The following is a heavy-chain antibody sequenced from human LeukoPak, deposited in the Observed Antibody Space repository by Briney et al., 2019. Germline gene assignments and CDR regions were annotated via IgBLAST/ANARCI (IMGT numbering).Heavy chain of an antibody. J-gene: IGHJ4*02. Sequence: SETLSLTCTVSGGSISSYYWSWIRQPPGKGLEWIGYIYYSGSTNYNPSLKSRVTISVDTSKNQFSLKLSSATAADTAVYYCARGNYDILTGYYIPYFDYWGQGTLVTASS. CDR3: ARGNYDILTGYYIPYFDY. D-gene: IGHD3-9*01. CDR2: IYYSGST. CDR1: GGSISSYY. V-gene: IGHV4-59*01.